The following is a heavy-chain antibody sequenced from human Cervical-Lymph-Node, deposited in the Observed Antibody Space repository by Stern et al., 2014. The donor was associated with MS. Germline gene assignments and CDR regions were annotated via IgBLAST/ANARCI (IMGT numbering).Heavy chain of an antibody. CDR1: GFTFSSYD. Sequence: EVQLVESGGGLVQPGGSLRLSCAASGFTFSSYDMHWVRQATGKGLERVSAIGTAGDTYYPGSVKGRFTISRENAKNSLYLQMNSLRAGDTAVYYCAREGYKGTAMVTPLDYWGQGTLVTVSS. V-gene: IGHV3-13*01. CDR2: IGTAGDT. CDR3: AREGYKGTAMVTPLDY. D-gene: IGHD5-18*01. J-gene: IGHJ4*02.